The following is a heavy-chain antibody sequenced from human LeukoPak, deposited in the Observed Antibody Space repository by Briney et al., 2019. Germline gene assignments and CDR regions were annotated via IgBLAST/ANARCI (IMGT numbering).Heavy chain of an antibody. V-gene: IGHV4-30-2*01. CDR2: INHSGST. CDR3: ARARYTVTTVSDAFDI. J-gene: IGHJ3*02. CDR1: GGSISSGGYY. Sequence: SETLSLTCTVSGGSISSGGYYWSWIRQPPGKGLEWIGEINHSGSTNYNPSLKSRVTISVDTSKNQFSLKLSSVTAADTAVYYCARARYTVTTVSDAFDIWGQGTMVTVSS. D-gene: IGHD4-17*01.